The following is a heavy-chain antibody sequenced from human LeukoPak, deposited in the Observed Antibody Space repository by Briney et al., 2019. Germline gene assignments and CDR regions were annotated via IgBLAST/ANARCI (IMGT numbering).Heavy chain of an antibody. J-gene: IGHJ4*02. Sequence: ASVKVSCKASGGTFSSYAISWVRQAPGQGLEWMGGIIPIFGTANYAQKFQGRVTITADKSTSTAYMELSSLRSEDTAVYYCARGTYYDILTGYPRGFDNWGQGKLVTVSS. D-gene: IGHD3-9*01. V-gene: IGHV1-69*06. CDR2: IIPIFGTA. CDR1: GGTFSSYA. CDR3: ARGTYYDILTGYPRGFDN.